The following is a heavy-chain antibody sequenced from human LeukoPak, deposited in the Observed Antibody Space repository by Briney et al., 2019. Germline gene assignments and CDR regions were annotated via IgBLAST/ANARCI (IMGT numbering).Heavy chain of an antibody. V-gene: IGHV1-69*01. Sequence: GASVKVSCKASGGTFSSYAISWVRQAPEQGLEWMGGIIPIFGTANYAQKFQGRVTITADESTSTAYMELSSLRSEDTAVYYCARELNVLLWFGELLISYNWFDPWGQGTLVTVSS. J-gene: IGHJ5*02. D-gene: IGHD3-10*01. CDR3: ARELNVLLWFGELLISYNWFDP. CDR2: IIPIFGTA. CDR1: GGTFSSYA.